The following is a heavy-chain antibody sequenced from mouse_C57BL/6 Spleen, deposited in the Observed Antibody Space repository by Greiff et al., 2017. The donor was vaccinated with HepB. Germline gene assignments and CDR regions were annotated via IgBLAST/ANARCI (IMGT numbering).Heavy chain of an antibody. J-gene: IGHJ2*01. V-gene: IGHV1-66*01. D-gene: IGHD2-1*01. Sequence: QVQLQQSGPELVKPGASVKISCKASGYSFTSYYIHWVKQRPGQGLEWIGWIYPGSGNTKYNEKFKGKATLTADTSSSTAYMQLSSLTSEDSAVYYCARGGYGNYFDYWGQGTTLTVSS. CDR1: GYSFTSYY. CDR2: IYPGSGNT. CDR3: ARGGYGNYFDY.